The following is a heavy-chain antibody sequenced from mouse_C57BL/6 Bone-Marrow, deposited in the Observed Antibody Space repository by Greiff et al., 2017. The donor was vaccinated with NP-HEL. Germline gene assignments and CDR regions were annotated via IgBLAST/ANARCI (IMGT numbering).Heavy chain of an antibody. CDR3: ASLLPYDMDY. V-gene: IGHV1-69*01. CDR2: IDPSDSYT. Sequence: QVQLQQPGAELVMPGASVKLSCKASGYTFTSYWMHWVKQRPGQGLEWIGEIDPSDSYTNYNQKFKGKSTLTVDKSSSTAYMQLSSLTSEDSAVYYCASLLPYDMDYGDRGNAVTVTA. D-gene: IGHD6-2*01. CDR1: GYTFTSYW. J-gene: IGHJ4*01.